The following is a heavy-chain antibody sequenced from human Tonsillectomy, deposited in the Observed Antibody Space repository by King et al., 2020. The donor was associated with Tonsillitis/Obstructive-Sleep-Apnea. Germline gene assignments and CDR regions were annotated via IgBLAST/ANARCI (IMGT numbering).Heavy chain of an antibody. Sequence: EVQLVESGGGLVQPGRSLRLSCAASGFTFDDYAMHWVRQAPGKGLEWVSGFSWNSGSIGYADSVKGRFTISRDNAKNSLYLQMNSLRAEDTALYYCAKVKSPYCSSTSCYGGYYYMDVWGKGTTVTVSS. CDR2: FSWNSGSI. V-gene: IGHV3-9*01. J-gene: IGHJ6*03. CDR3: AKVKSPYCSSTSCYGGYYYMDV. CDR1: GFTFDDYA. D-gene: IGHD2-2*01.